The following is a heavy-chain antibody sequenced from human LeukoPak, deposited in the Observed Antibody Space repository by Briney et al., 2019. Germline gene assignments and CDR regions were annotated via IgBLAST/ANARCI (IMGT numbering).Heavy chain of an antibody. CDR2: ISAYNGNT. V-gene: IGHV1-18*01. CDR3: ARIPVVVVAATYWFDP. D-gene: IGHD2-15*01. J-gene: IGHJ5*02. CDR1: GYTFTSYG. Sequence: ASVKVSCKASGYTFTSYGIGWVRQAPGQGLEWMGRISAYNGNTNYAQKLQGRVTMTTDTSTSTAYMELRSLRSDDTAVYYCARIPVVVVAATYWFDPWGQGTLVTVSS.